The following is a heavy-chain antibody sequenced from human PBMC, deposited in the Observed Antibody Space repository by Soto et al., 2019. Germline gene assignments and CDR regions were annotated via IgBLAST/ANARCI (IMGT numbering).Heavy chain of an antibody. CDR3: ARGTAAANSAEYFQH. J-gene: IGHJ1*01. D-gene: IGHD6-13*01. V-gene: IGHV4-59*01. Sequence: PSETLSLTCTVSGGSISSYYWSWIRQPPGKGLEWIGYIYYSGSTNYNPSLKNRVTISVDTSKNQFSLKLSSVTAADTAVYYCARGTAAANSAEYFQHWGQGTLVTVS. CDR2: IYYSGST. CDR1: GGSISSYY.